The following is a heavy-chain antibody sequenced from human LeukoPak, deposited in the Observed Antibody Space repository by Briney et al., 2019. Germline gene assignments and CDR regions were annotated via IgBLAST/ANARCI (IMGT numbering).Heavy chain of an antibody. Sequence: SETLSLTCTVSGGSISSYYWSWIRQPPGKGLEWIGYIYSSGSTYYNPSLKSRITMSVDTSKNQFSLKLSSVTAADTAVYFCARESAYLYYFDYWGPGTLVTVSS. CDR1: GGSISSYY. V-gene: IGHV4-59*12. CDR3: ARESAYLYYFDY. CDR2: IYSSGST. J-gene: IGHJ4*02. D-gene: IGHD3-3*01.